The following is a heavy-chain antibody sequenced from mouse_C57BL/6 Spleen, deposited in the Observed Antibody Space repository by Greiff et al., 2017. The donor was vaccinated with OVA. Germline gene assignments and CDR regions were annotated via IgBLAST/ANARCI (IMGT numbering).Heavy chain of an antibody. D-gene: IGHD3-3*01. CDR1: GFTFSSYG. J-gene: IGHJ2*01. Sequence: EVMLVESGGDLVKPGGSLKLSCAASGFTFSSYGMSWVRQTPDKRLEWVATISSGGSYTYYPDSVKGRFTISRDNAKNTLYLQMSSLKSEDTAKYYCARPGRGEDYFDYWGQGNTLTGSS. V-gene: IGHV5-6*01. CDR3: ARPGRGEDYFDY. CDR2: ISSGGSYT.